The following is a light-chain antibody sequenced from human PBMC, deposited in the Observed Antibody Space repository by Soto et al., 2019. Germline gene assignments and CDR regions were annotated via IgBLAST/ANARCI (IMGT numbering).Light chain of an antibody. Sequence: IVLTQSPGTLSLSPGERATLSCRASQSVSDNYLAWYQHKPGQAPRLLIYDASTRATAIPDRFSGSGSGTVFTLTVTSLEPEDFAVYYCQQYGSSPYAFGQGTKLEIK. V-gene: IGKV3-20*01. CDR1: QSVSDNY. CDR2: DAS. J-gene: IGKJ2*01. CDR3: QQYGSSPYA.